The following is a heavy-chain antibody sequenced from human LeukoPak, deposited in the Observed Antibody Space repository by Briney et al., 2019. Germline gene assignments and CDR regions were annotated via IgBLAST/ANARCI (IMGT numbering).Heavy chain of an antibody. Sequence: GSLRLSCAGSGFTFSSYWMSWVRQVPGKGLEWVAIIKQDGGEKYYADSVKGRFTVSRDNAKNSLFLQMNSLRAEDTAVYYCAKDAEDIVVVVAATLGSDGFDYWGQGTLVTVSS. J-gene: IGHJ4*02. D-gene: IGHD2-15*01. CDR1: GFTFSSYW. CDR3: AKDAEDIVVVVAATLGSDGFDY. CDR2: IKQDGGEK. V-gene: IGHV3-7*01.